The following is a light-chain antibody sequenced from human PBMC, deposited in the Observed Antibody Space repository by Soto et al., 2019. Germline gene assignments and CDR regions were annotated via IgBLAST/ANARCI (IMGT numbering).Light chain of an antibody. CDR2: DVS. Sequence: QSVLNQPASVSGSPGRSITISCTGTSSDVGGYNYVSWYQQHPGKAPKLMIYDVSNRPSGVSNRFSGSKSGNTASLTISGLQAEDEADYYCSSYTSSSTLYVVGTGTKVTV. CDR3: SSYTSSSTLYV. V-gene: IGLV2-14*01. CDR1: SSDVGGYNY. J-gene: IGLJ1*01.